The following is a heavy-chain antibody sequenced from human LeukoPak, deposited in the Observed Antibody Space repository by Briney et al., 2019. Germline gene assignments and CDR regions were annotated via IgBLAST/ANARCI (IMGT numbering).Heavy chain of an antibody. J-gene: IGHJ4*02. CDR1: GFTFSSYA. D-gene: IGHD3-3*01. CDR2: ISGSGGST. V-gene: IGHV3-23*01. Sequence: GGSLRLSCAASGFTFSSYAMSWVRQAPGKGLEWVSAISGSGGSTYYADSVKGRFTISRDNSKNTLYLQMNSLRAEDTAVYYCARHYDFWSGLDYWGQGTLVTVSS. CDR3: ARHYDFWSGLDY.